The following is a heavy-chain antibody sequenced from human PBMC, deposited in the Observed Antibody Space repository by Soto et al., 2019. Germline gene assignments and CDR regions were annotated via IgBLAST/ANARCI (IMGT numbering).Heavy chain of an antibody. CDR2: ISHSGST. J-gene: IGHJ4*02. D-gene: IGHD6-13*01. CDR3: AVPLYSSSWALDY. V-gene: IGHV4-30-2*01. Sequence: SETLSLTCAVSGGSTSSGGYSWSWLRQPPGKGLEWIGYISHSGSTYYNPSLKSRVTISVDTSKNQFSLRLSSVTAADTAVYYCAVPLYSSSWALDYWGQGTLVTVSS. CDR1: GGSTSSGGYS.